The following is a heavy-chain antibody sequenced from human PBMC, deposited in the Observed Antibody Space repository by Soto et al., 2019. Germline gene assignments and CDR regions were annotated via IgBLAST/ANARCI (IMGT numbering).Heavy chain of an antibody. CDR3: AAKLVLVYFSGGSCSTFGYYYYGMDF. CDR2: ISGSGGST. J-gene: IGHJ6*02. V-gene: IGHV3-23*01. CDR1: GFTFSSYA. D-gene: IGHD2-15*01. Sequence: GVSLRLSCAASGFTFSSYAMSWVRQAPGKGLEWVSAISGSGGSTYYADSVKGRFTISRDNSKNTLYLQMNSLRAEDTAVYYCAAKLVLVYFSGGSCSTFGYYYYGMDFGGQGPT.